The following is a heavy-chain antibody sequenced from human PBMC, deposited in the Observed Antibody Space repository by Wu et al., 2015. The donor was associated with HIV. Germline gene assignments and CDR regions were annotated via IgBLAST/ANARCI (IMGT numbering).Heavy chain of an antibody. J-gene: IGHJ4*02. D-gene: IGHD4-17*01. CDR2: INPNSGGT. CDR1: GYPFTDYY. V-gene: IGHV1-2*02. Sequence: QVQVVQSGAEVKKPGASVRVSCTASGYPFTDYYMHWVRQAPGQGLEWMGWINPNSGGTNYAQKFQGRVTMTRDTSISTAYMELSRLRSDDTAVYYCARESGPTTVTTRAYYFDYWGQGTLVTVSS. CDR3: ARESGPTTVTTRAYYFDY.